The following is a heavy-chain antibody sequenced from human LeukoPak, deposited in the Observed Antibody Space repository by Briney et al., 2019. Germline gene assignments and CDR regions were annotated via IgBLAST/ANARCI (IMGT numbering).Heavy chain of an antibody. D-gene: IGHD3-22*01. Sequence: SETLSLTCTVSGGSISSSSYYWGWIRQPPGKGLEWIGSIYYSGSTYYNPSLKSRVTISVDTPKNQFSLKLSSVTAADTAVYYCARGIPGYFGTSGYYYEYWGQGILVTVSS. CDR3: ARGIPGYFGTSGYYYEY. J-gene: IGHJ4*02. V-gene: IGHV4-39*07. CDR2: IYYSGST. CDR1: GGSISSSSYY.